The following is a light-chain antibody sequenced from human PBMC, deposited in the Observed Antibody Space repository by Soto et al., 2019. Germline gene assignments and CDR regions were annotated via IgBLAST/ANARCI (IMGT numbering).Light chain of an antibody. V-gene: IGKV3-15*01. CDR2: GAS. CDR3: QQYNNLPDT. J-gene: IGKJ2*01. CDR1: QSVSSN. Sequence: EIVMTQSPATLSVSPGERATLSCRASQSVSSNLAWYQQKPGQAPRLLIYGASTRATGIPARFSGSGSGTEFTLTISSLQSEDVAVYYCQQYNNLPDTVGQGTKLEIK.